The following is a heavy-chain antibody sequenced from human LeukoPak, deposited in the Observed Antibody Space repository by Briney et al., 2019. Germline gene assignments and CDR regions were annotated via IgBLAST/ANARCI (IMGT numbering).Heavy chain of an antibody. CDR2: ISWNSGSI. V-gene: IGHV3-9*01. CDR3: AKSPYLKTPYYFDF. J-gene: IGHJ4*02. CDR1: GFTFDDYA. Sequence: GGSLRLSCAASGFTFDDYAMHWVRQAPGKGLEWVSGISWNSGSIGYADSVKGRFTISRDNAKNSLYLQMNSLRAEDTALYYCAKSPYLKTPYYFDFWGQGTLVTVSS.